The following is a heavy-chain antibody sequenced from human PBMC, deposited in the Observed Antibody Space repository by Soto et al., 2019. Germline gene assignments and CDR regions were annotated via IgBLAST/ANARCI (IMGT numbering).Heavy chain of an antibody. V-gene: IGHV3-48*02. Sequence: GSLRLSCAASGFTLSTYSLNWVRQAPRKGLEWLSYISGSSNTIYYADSVKGRFTISRDNAKNSLYLQMNSLRDEDTAVYFCARGFDLQYGMDVWGQGTTVTVPS. D-gene: IGHD3-10*01. CDR2: ISGSSNTI. CDR1: GFTLSTYS. CDR3: ARGFDLQYGMDV. J-gene: IGHJ6*02.